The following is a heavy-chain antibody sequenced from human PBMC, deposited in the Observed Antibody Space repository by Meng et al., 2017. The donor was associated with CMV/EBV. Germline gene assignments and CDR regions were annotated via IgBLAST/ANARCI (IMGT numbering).Heavy chain of an antibody. D-gene: IGHD3-10*01. CDR1: GWSPSGYY. CDR2: INHSGST. CDR3: ATLYSGSYYYYYYYYGMDV. V-gene: IGHV4-34*01. Sequence: LRLSCAVYGWSPSGYYWSWIRQPPGKGLEWIGEINHSGSTNYNPSLKSRVTISVDTSKNQFSLKLSSVTAADTAVYYCATLYSGSYYYYYYYYGMDVWGQGTTVTVSS. J-gene: IGHJ6*02.